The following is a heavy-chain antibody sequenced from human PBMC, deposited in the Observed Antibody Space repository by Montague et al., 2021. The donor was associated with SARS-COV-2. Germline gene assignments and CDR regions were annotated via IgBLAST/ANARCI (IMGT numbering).Heavy chain of an antibody. Sequence: SLRLSCAASGFTFSNYEMNWVRQAPGKGLEWVLYIGSSGSTIYYADSVKGRFTISRDNAKNSLYLQMNSLRAEDTGVYYCARDRGYGDFYYYGMDGWGQGTTVTVSS. CDR2: IGSSGSTI. D-gene: IGHD3-10*01. V-gene: IGHV3-48*03. J-gene: IGHJ6*02. CDR1: GFTFSNYE. CDR3: ARDRGYGDFYYYGMDG.